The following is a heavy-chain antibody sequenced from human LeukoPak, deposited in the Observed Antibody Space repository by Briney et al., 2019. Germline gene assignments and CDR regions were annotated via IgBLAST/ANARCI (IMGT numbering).Heavy chain of an antibody. Sequence: SETLSLTCAVSGGSISSGSWWSWVRQPPGRGLEWIGEIYHSGSTNYNPSLKSRVAISLDKSKNQFSLKLTSVTAADAAVYYCARNPPAGGVTVAGTGYWGQGTLVTVSS. D-gene: IGHD6-19*01. V-gene: IGHV4-4*02. CDR1: GGSISSGSW. J-gene: IGHJ4*02. CDR3: ARNPPAGGVTVAGTGY. CDR2: IYHSGST.